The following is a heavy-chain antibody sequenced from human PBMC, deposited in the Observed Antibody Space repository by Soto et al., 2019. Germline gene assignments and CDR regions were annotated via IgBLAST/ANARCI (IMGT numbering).Heavy chain of an antibody. V-gene: IGHV4-39*01. CDR2: IYYSGST. CDR3: ARSNWGRSRKGYYDFWSGPALGYYGVDV. Sequence: SETLSLTCTVSGGSISSSSYYWGWIRQPPGKGLEWIGSIYYSGSTYYNPSLKSRVTISVDTSKNQFSLKLSSVTAADTAVYYCARSNWGRSRKGYYDFWSGPALGYYGVDVWGQGTTVTVSS. D-gene: IGHD3-3*01. CDR1: GGSISSSSYY. J-gene: IGHJ6*02.